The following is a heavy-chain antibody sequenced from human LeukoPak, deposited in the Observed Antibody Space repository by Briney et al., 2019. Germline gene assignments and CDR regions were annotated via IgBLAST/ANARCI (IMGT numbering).Heavy chain of an antibody. CDR3: ARSIGSGWYGDFDY. V-gene: IGHV4-59*01. Sequence: PSETLSLTCTVSGGSISSYYWSWIRQPPGKGLEWIGYIYYSGSTNYNPSLKSRVTISVDTSKNQFSLKLSSVTAADTAVYYCARSIGSGWYGDFDYWGQGTLVTVSS. J-gene: IGHJ4*02. CDR1: GGSISSYY. CDR2: IYYSGST. D-gene: IGHD6-19*01.